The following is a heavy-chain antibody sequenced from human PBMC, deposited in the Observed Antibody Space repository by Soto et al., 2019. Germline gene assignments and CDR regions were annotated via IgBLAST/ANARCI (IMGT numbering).Heavy chain of an antibody. D-gene: IGHD2-15*01. CDR3: ARDGYCSGGFCYSGWFDP. J-gene: IGHJ5*02. CDR1: GGSVGSDSYY. V-gene: IGHV4-61*01. CDR2: IHYSGSS. Sequence: ETLSLTCTVSGGSVGSDSYYWSWIRQPPGKGLEWIGYIHYSGSSKYNPSLRSRVTISLDTSKNQFSLKLRSVTAADTAMFYCARDGYCSGGFCYSGWFDPWGQGTLVTVSS.